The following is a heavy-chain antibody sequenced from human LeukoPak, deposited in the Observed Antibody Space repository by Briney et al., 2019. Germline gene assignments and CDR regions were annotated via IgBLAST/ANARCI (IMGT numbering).Heavy chain of an antibody. J-gene: IGHJ6*02. CDR2: INHSGST. V-gene: IGHV4-34*01. CDR3: ARGHITMVRGVIAYYYYYGMTS. D-gene: IGHD3-10*01. Sequence: PSETLSLTCAVYGGSFSGYYWSWIRQPPGKGLEWIGEINHSGSTNYNPSLKSRVTISVDTSKNQFSLKLSSVTAADTAVYYCARGHITMVRGVIAYYYYYGMTSGAKGPRSPSP. CDR1: GGSFSGYY.